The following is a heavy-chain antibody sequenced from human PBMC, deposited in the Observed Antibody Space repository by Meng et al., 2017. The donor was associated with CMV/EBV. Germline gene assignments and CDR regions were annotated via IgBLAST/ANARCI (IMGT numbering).Heavy chain of an antibody. Sequence: GGSLRLSCAASGFTFSSYAMSWVRQAPGKGLEWASAISGSGGSTYYADSVKGRFTISRDNSKNTLYLQMNSLRAEDTAVYYCAKDRLSSSWLYYYYYGMDVWGQGTTVTVSS. V-gene: IGHV3-23*01. CDR1: GFTFSSYA. J-gene: IGHJ6*02. D-gene: IGHD6-13*01. CDR3: AKDRLSSSWLYYYYYGMDV. CDR2: ISGSGGST.